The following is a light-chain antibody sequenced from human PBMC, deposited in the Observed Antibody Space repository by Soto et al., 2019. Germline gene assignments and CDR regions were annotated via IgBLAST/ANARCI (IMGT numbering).Light chain of an antibody. V-gene: IGKV3-11*01. Sequence: EIVLTQSPATLSLSPGERATLSCRASQSVSNYLVWYQQQPGQAPRLLIYDASKRATGVPARFSGSWSGTYFTLTISSLEPEDFAVYYCQQRSTWLTFGGGTKVQIK. CDR3: QQRSTWLT. CDR1: QSVSNY. CDR2: DAS. J-gene: IGKJ4*01.